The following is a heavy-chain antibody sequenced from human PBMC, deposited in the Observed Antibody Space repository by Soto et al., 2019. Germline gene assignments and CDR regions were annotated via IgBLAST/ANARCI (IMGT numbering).Heavy chain of an antibody. D-gene: IGHD2-2*01. CDR1: GCTCSSYW. V-gene: IGHV3-7*01. Sequence: GGFLRVSCAAAGCTCSSYWMSWVRQAPGKGLEWVANIKQDGSEKYYVDSVKGRFTISRDNAKNSLYLQMNSLRAEDTAVYYCARDPSIVLVPAATYYYYYYGMDVWGQGTTVTVSS. J-gene: IGHJ6*02. CDR2: IKQDGSEK. CDR3: ARDPSIVLVPAATYYYYYYGMDV.